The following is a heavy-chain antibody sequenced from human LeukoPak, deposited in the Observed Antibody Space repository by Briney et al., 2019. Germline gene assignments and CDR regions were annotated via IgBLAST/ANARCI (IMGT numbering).Heavy chain of an antibody. V-gene: IGHV3-30*04. CDR3: ARGGEGSSKYNWFDP. CDR1: GFTFSSYA. D-gene: IGHD1-26*01. Sequence: GGSLRLSCAASGFTFSSYAMHWVRQAPGKGLEWVAVISYDGSNKYYADSVKGRFTISRDNSKNTLYLQMNSLRAEDTAVYYCARGGEGSSKYNWFDPWGQGTLVTVSS. J-gene: IGHJ5*02. CDR2: ISYDGSNK.